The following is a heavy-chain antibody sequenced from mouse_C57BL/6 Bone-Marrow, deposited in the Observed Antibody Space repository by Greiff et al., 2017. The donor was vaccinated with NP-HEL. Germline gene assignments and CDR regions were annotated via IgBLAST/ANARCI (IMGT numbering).Heavy chain of an antibody. J-gene: IGHJ3*01. D-gene: IGHD2-3*01. CDR2: IYPRSGNT. CDR3: ARRWLHGFAY. Sequence: LQESGAELARPGASVKLSCKASGYTFTSYGISWVKQRTGQGLEWIGEIYPRSGNTYYNEKFKGKATLTADKSSSTAYMELRSLTSEDSAVYFCARRWLHGFAYWGQGTLVTVSA. CDR1: GYTFTSYG. V-gene: IGHV1-81*01.